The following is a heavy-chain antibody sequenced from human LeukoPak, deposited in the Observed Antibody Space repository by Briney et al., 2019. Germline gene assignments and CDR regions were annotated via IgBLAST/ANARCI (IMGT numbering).Heavy chain of an antibody. D-gene: IGHD3-10*01. Sequence: TGGSLRLSCAASGFTFSDYYMSWIRQAPGKGLEWISYISSSSSYTNYADSVKGRFTISRDNAKNSLYLQVNSLRAEDTAVYYCARVRGSVSYPYYLDYWGQGTLVTVSS. CDR2: ISSSSSYT. V-gene: IGHV3-11*06. J-gene: IGHJ4*02. CDR3: ARVRGSVSYPYYLDY. CDR1: GFTFSDYY.